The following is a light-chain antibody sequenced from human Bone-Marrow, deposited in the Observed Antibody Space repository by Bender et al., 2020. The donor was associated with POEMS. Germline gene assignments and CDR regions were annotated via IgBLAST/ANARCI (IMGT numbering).Light chain of an antibody. CDR1: SSDIGYSNH. CDR2: DVS. J-gene: IGLJ1*01. V-gene: IGLV2-14*03. Sequence: QTALSQPASVSGSPGQSITISCIGASSDIGYSNHVSWYQQRPTKAPTLIIYDVSLRPSGVSNRFSGSKSGNTASLTIFGLQADDEADYYCCSFPGSSTRFGTGTKVTVL. CDR3: CSFPGSSTR.